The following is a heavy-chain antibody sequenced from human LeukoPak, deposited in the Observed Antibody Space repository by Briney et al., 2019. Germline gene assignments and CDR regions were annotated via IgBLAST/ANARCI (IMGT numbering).Heavy chain of an antibody. CDR1: GASISSGSYY. CDR2: IYTSGST. J-gene: IGHJ4*02. V-gene: IGHV4-61*02. Sequence: PSETLSLTCTVSGASISSGSYYWSWIRQPAGKGLEWIGRIYTSGSTNYNPSLKSRVTISVDTSKNQFSLKLSSVTAADTAVYYCARVFENWGQGTLVTVSS. CDR3: ARVFEN.